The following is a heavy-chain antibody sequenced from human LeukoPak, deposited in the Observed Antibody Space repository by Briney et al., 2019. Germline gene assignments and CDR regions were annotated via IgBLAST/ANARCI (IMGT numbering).Heavy chain of an antibody. Sequence: PSETLSLTCTVSGGSISSYYWSWIRQPPGKGLEWIGYIYYSGSTNYNPSLKSRVTISVDTSKNQFSLKLSSVTAADTAVYYCAAIVGATNYPFDYWGQGTLVTVSS. CDR1: GGSISSYY. CDR2: IYYSGST. CDR3: AAIVGATNYPFDY. V-gene: IGHV4-59*01. J-gene: IGHJ4*02. D-gene: IGHD1-26*01.